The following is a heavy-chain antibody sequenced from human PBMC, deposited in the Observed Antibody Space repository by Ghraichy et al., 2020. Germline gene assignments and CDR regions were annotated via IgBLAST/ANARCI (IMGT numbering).Heavy chain of an antibody. J-gene: IGHJ4*02. V-gene: IGHV3-30-3*01. CDR2: ISYDGSNK. D-gene: IGHD5-18*01. CDR3: ARDPSYTAMALH. Sequence: GSLRLSCAASGFTFSSYAMHWVRQAPGKGLEWVAVISYDGSNKYYADSVKGRFTISRDNSKNTLYLQMNSLRAEDTAVYYCARDPSYTAMALHWGQGTLVTVSS. CDR1: GFTFSSYA.